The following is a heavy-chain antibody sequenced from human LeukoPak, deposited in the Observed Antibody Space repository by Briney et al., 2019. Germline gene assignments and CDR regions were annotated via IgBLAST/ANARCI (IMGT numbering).Heavy chain of an antibody. V-gene: IGHV3-48*03. CDR1: GFTFSRYD. D-gene: IGHD1-1*01. J-gene: IGHJ3*02. CDR2: ISRNSISI. Sequence: PGGSLRLSCAAAGFTFSRYDMNWVRQAPGMGLEWVPYISRNSISIHYSDSVKGRFTISRDNAKSSLYLQLNSLRAEDTAIYYCARAKSSNNWNDAFDIWGQGTMVTVSS. CDR3: ARAKSSNNWNDAFDI.